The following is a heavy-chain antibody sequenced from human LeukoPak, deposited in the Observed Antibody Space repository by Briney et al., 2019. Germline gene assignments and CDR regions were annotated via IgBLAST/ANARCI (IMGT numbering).Heavy chain of an antibody. V-gene: IGHV7-4-1*02. CDR2: INTNTGNP. CDR3: ARDHPQYYDFWSGPYYFDY. Sequence: RASVKVSCKASGYTFTSYAMNWVRQAPGQGLEWMGWINTNTGNPTYAQGFTGRFVSSLDTSVSTAYLQISSLKAEDTAVYYCARDHPQYYDFWSGPYYFDYWGQGALVTVSS. D-gene: IGHD3-3*01. CDR1: GYTFTSYA. J-gene: IGHJ4*02.